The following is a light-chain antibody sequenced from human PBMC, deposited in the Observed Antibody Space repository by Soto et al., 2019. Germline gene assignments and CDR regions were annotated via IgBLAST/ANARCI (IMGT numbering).Light chain of an antibody. CDR2: AAS. J-gene: IGKJ4*01. V-gene: IGKV1-17*01. Sequence: DIQMTQSPPSLSASVGDRVTITCRASQDVSNDLGWFQQKPGKVPKRLIYAASSLQSGVPSRFSGSGSGTEFTLTISSLQPEDFATYYCLQHNSYPLTFGGGTKVDIK. CDR3: LQHNSYPLT. CDR1: QDVSND.